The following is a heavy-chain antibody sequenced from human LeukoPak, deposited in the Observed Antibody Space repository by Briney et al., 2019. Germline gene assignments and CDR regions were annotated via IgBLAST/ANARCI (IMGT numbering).Heavy chain of an antibody. Sequence: ASVKVSCKASGYTFTGYYIHWVRQAPGQGLEWMAWINPDSGDSYSAPKFQGRVTMTRDTSINTASMEVSWLTSDDTAVYYCATGVATAFTYSGQGTLVTVSS. CDR1: GYTFTGYY. D-gene: IGHD3-3*01. CDR3: ATGVATAFTY. J-gene: IGHJ4*02. V-gene: IGHV1-2*02. CDR2: INPDSGDS.